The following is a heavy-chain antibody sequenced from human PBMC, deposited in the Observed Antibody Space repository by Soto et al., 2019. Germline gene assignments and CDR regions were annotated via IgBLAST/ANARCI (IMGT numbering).Heavy chain of an antibody. V-gene: IGHV1-24*01. D-gene: IGHD3-10*01. CDR1: GYTLTELS. CDR3: ATTYLVEAFDI. CDR2: FDPEQGKI. Sequence: QVQLVQSGAEVKKPGASVKVSCKVSGYTLTELSIHWVRQAPGKGLEWMGGFDPEQGKIIYAQKFLGRVSMTEDTSTDTAYMELSSVRSVDTALYYCATTYLVEAFDIWGQGTMVSVSS. J-gene: IGHJ3*02.